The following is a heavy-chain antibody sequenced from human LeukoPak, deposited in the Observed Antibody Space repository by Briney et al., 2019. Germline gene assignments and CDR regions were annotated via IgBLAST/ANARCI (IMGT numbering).Heavy chain of an antibody. J-gene: IGHJ4*02. CDR2: INHSGST. CDR3: ARLPGIAVAGPEFDY. D-gene: IGHD6-19*01. V-gene: IGHV4-34*01. Sequence: PSETLSLTCAVYGGSFSGYYWSWIRQPPGKGLEWIGEINHSGSTYYNPSLKSRVTISVDTSKNQFSLKLSSVTAADTAVYYCARLPGIAVAGPEFDYWGQGTLVTVSS. CDR1: GGSFSGYY.